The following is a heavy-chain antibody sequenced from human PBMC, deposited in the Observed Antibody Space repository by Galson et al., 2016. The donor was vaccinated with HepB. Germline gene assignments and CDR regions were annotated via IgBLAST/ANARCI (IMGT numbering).Heavy chain of an antibody. J-gene: IGHJ6*02. CDR2: ISYSANT. D-gene: IGHD3-3*01. V-gene: IGHV4-59*01. CDR3: ARAPYDFRSGYNSPYSYGMDV. CDR1: GTSINNDS. Sequence: LTCSVSGTSINNDSWNWVRQPPGKGLEWIGHISYSANTNYNPSLKSRVTLSIDTSKNHFSLNLRSVTAADTAVYYCARAPYDFRSGYNSPYSYGMDVWGQGTTVTVSS.